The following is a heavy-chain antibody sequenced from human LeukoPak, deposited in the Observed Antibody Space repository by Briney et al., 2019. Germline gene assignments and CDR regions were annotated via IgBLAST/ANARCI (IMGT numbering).Heavy chain of an antibody. V-gene: IGHV1-2*02. CDR3: ARVRRPEYSSSSSYYYMDV. CDR1: GYTFTGYY. CDR2: INSNSGGT. J-gene: IGHJ6*03. Sequence: ASVKVSCKASGYTFTGYYMHWVRQAPGQGLEWMGWINSNSGGTNYAQKFQGRVTMTRDTSTTTAYMELNRLRSDDTAVYYCARVRRPEYSSSSSYYYMDVWGKGTTVTVSS. D-gene: IGHD6-6*01.